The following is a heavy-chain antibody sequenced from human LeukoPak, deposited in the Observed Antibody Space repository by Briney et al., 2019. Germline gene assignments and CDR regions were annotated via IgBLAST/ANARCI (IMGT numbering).Heavy chain of an antibody. V-gene: IGHV4-38-2*02. Sequence: SETLSLTRSVSGYSITSGYYWGWVRQSPGKGLGWIGSDHHDGSTYYNPSLKSRVTVSVDTSKNQISLSLSSVTATDTAVYYCARDFFGRAAGTGNWFDPWGQGTLVTDSS. CDR1: GYSITSGYY. CDR3: ARDFFGRAAGTGNWFDP. J-gene: IGHJ5*02. D-gene: IGHD6-13*01. CDR2: DHHDGST.